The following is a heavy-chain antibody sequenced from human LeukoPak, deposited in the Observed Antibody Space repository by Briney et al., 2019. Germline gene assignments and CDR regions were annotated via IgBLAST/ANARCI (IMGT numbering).Heavy chain of an antibody. V-gene: IGHV4-39*07. CDR1: RGSVSSSSYY. D-gene: IGHD5-24*01. J-gene: IGHJ4*02. CDR3: ARFDRDGYNLDY. Sequence: PSETLSLTCTVSRGSVSSSSYYWGWIRQPPGKGLEWIGSIYYNEYTYYNPSLKSRVTISVDTSKNQFSLNLSSVTAADTALYYCARFDRDGYNLDYWGQGTLVTVSS. CDR2: IYYNEYT.